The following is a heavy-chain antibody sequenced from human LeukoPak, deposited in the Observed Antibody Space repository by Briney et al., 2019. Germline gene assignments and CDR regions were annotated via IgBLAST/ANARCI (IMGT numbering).Heavy chain of an antibody. D-gene: IGHD5-18*01. CDR3: ARAPMGGYTYTMGS. CDR2: ISSDGSST. J-gene: IGHJ5*02. CDR1: GITFSGYW. Sequence: GGSLRLSCAASGITFSGYWMHWVRQAPGKGLVWVARISSDGSSTNYADSVKGRFTISRDNAKNTLYVQMDSLRAEDTAVYYCARAPMGGYTYTMGSWGQGTLVIVSP. V-gene: IGHV3-74*01.